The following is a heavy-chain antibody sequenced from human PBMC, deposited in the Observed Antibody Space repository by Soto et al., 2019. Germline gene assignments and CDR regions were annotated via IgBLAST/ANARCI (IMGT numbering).Heavy chain of an antibody. Sequence: GGSLRLSCAASGFTFSSYAMSWVRQAPGKGLEWVSAISGSGGSTYYADSVKGRFTISRDNSKNTLYLQMNSLRAEDTAVYYCAKDLHIVVVMAIPGLIAFDIWGQGTMVTVSS. J-gene: IGHJ3*02. CDR2: ISGSGGST. D-gene: IGHD2-21*01. CDR1: GFTFSSYA. CDR3: AKDLHIVVVMAIPGLIAFDI. V-gene: IGHV3-23*01.